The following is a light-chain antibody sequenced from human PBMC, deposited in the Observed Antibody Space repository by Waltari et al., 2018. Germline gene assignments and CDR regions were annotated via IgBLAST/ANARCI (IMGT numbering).Light chain of an antibody. J-gene: IGLJ3*02. CDR2: RNN. Sequence: QSVLTQPPSASGPPGLRVTISCSGSSPNIGSNYVYWYQQLPGTAPKLLIYRNNQRPSGVPDRFSGSKSGTSASLAISGLRSEDEADYYCAAWDDSLSGRVFGGGTKLTVL. CDR3: AAWDDSLSGRV. V-gene: IGLV1-47*01. CDR1: SPNIGSNY.